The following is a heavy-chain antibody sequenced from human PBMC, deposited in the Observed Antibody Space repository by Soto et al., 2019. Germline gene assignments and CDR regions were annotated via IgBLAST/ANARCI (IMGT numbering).Heavy chain of an antibody. V-gene: IGHV4-34*01. Sequence: AETLSLTCGVYGGSFRNYYWSWVRQPPGKGLEWIGEVNHSGEATYNPSLQSRVTISLDTSNNHFSLKMTSVTAEDTAIYFCARAGRFPRYWFDSWGQGTQVTVSS. CDR1: GGSFRNYY. J-gene: IGHJ5*01. CDR2: VNHSGEA. CDR3: ARAGRFPRYWFDS.